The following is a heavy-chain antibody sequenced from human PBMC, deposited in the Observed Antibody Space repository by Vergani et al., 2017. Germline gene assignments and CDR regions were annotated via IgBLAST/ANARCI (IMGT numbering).Heavy chain of an antibody. CDR1: GYTFTSYG. Sequence: QVQLVQSGAEVKKPGASVKVSCKASGYTFTSYGISWVRQAPGQGLEWMGWISAYNGNTNYAQKLQGRVTMTTDTSTSTAYMELRSLRSDDTAVYYCARESWALWDIVVVPAAIRGDYYYYYMDVWGKGTTVTVSS. D-gene: IGHD2-2*02. J-gene: IGHJ6*03. CDR2: ISAYNGNT. CDR3: ARESWALWDIVVVPAAIRGDYYYYYMDV. V-gene: IGHV1-18*01.